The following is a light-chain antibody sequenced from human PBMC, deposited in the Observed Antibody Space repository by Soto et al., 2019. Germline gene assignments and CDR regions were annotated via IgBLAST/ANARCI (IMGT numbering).Light chain of an antibody. J-gene: IGKJ1*01. CDR2: GAS. Sequence: EIVLTQSPGTLSLSPGERATLSCRASQSVSSSYLAWYQQKPGQAPRLLIYGASSRATGIPDRFSGSWSGTDFTLTISRLEPEDFAVYYCQQYASSPWTFGQGTKVAIK. V-gene: IGKV3-20*01. CDR1: QSVSSSY. CDR3: QQYASSPWT.